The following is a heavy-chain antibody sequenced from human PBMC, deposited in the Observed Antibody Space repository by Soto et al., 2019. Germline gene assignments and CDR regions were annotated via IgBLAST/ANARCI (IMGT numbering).Heavy chain of an antibody. CDR2: MNPNSGNT. CDR3: ARAVYYYGSGSLIDY. D-gene: IGHD3-10*01. CDR1: GYTFTSYD. V-gene: IGHV1-8*01. J-gene: IGHJ4*02. Sequence: QVQLVQSGAEVKKPGASVKVSCKASGYTFTSYDINWVRQATGQGLEWMGWMNPNSGNTGYAQKFQGGVTMARNTSTSTAYMELSSLISEDTAVYYCARAVYYYGSGSLIDYWGQGTLVTVSS.